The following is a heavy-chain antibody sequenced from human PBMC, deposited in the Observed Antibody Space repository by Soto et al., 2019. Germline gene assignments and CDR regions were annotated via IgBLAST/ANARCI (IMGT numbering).Heavy chain of an antibody. J-gene: IGHJ4*02. CDR2: IYGGGST. CDR1: GVTVSSNY. D-gene: IGHD5-18*01. Sequence: EVQLVESGGGLVQPGGSLRLSCAASGVTVSSNYMSWVRQAPGKGLEWVSVIYGGGSTYYAHSVKGRFTISRDNSKNTLSLHMNRLRAEDTAVYYCARHGYNYGGGYFDYWGQGTLVTVSS. CDR3: ARHGYNYGGGYFDY. V-gene: IGHV3-66*04.